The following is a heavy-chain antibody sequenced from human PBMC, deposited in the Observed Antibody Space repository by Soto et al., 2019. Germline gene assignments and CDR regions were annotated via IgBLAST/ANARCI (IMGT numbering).Heavy chain of an antibody. V-gene: IGHV3-23*01. Sequence: PGESLKISCVVSGFNIKNYAMSWVRQAPGKGLEWVSAISGNTGRTYYTDSVTGRFTISTDNSENTLYLQMNSLRPEDTALYYCASGRVTFGGVIGLFDYWGQGTAVTVSS. D-gene: IGHD3-16*02. CDR3: ASGRVTFGGVIGLFDY. J-gene: IGHJ4*02. CDR1: GFNIKNYA. CDR2: ISGNTGRT.